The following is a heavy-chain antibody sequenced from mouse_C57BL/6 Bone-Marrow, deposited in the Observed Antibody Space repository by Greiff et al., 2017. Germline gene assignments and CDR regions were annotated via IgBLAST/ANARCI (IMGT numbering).Heavy chain of an antibody. CDR2: IYPGSGST. Sequence: QVQLQQPGAELVKPGASVKMSCKASGYTFTSYWITWVKQRPGQGLEWIGDIYPGSGSTNYNEKFKSKATLTVDTSSSTAYMQLSSLTSEDSAVYYCARRGDDGYYLYYFDYWGQGTTLTVSS. CDR1: GYTFTSYW. D-gene: IGHD2-3*01. V-gene: IGHV1-55*01. J-gene: IGHJ2*01. CDR3: ARRGDDGYYLYYFDY.